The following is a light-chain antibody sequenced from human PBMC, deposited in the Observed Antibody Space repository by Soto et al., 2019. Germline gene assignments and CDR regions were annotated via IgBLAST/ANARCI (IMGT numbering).Light chain of an antibody. CDR1: QAVNTR. J-gene: IGKJ1*01. V-gene: IGKV3-11*01. CDR3: HQRQSWPRT. CDR2: LTS. Sequence: EIVMTQSPATLSVSPGDRVTLSCRASQAVNTRLAWYQHKPGQAPRLLIYLTSNRAAGIPARFSGSGSGTDFTLTISDVEPEDFAVYYCHQRQSWPRTFGQGTKVDI.